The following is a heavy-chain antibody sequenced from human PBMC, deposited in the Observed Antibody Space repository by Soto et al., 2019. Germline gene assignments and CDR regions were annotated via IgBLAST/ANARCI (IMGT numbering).Heavy chain of an antibody. Sequence: NPSETLSLTCTVSGDFISNGDYHWSWIRQPPGKGLEWIGYTYPSGSTYYNASLRSRVTISIDASKNQFSLKLNSVTAADTAVYYCAREGGYDSPHGCWGQGTLVTVSS. D-gene: IGHD5-12*01. J-gene: IGHJ4*02. V-gene: IGHV4-30-4*01. CDR3: AREGGYDSPHGC. CDR1: GDFISNGDYH. CDR2: TYPSGST.